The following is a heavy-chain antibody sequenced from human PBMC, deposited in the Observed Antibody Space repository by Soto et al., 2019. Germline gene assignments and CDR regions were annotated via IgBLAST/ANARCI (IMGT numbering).Heavy chain of an antibody. CDR1: GFTFNSFG. J-gene: IGHJ4*02. V-gene: IGHV3-23*04. CDR3: AKDQRPAPITVKASFAF. Sequence: EVQLVESGGVLVQPGGSLRLSCVASGFTFNSFGMSWVRQAPGKGLEWVSAISGTGNSVYYADSVKGRFTISRDNSENTLYLQMTSLRAEDTAIYYCAKDQRPAPITVKASFAFWGRGTLVTVSS. CDR2: ISGTGNSV. D-gene: IGHD2-2*01.